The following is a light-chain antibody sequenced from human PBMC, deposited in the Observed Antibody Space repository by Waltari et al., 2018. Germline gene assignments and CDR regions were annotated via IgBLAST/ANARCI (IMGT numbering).Light chain of an antibody. CDR2: AAS. Sequence: AIRLTQSPSSLSPSTGDRVTITCRASQGISSYLAWYQQKPGKAPKLLIYAASTFQSGVPSRFSGSGSGTDFTLTISCLQSEDFATYYCQQYYSYPRTFGQGNKVEIK. J-gene: IGKJ1*01. CDR3: QQYYSYPRT. CDR1: QGISSY. V-gene: IGKV1-8*01.